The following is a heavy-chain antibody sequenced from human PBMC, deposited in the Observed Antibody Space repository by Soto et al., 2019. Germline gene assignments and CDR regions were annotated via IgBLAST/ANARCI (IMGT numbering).Heavy chain of an antibody. V-gene: IGHV1-24*01. J-gene: IGHJ6*02. Sequence: ASVKVSCKVSGDTLSELSMHWVRQAPGKGLEWMGGFDPEDVETIYAQKFQGRVTMTEDKSTDTAYMELSSLRSEDTAVYYCATGKESPPYYYYGMDVWGQGTTVTVSS. D-gene: IGHD3-10*01. CDR1: GDTLSELS. CDR3: ATGKESPPYYYYGMDV. CDR2: FDPEDVET.